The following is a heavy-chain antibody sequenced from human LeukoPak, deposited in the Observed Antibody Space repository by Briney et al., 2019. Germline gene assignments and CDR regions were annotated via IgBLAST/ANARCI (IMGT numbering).Heavy chain of an antibody. D-gene: IGHD6-13*01. J-gene: IGHJ6*02. CDR1: GGSISSYY. Sequence: PSETLSLTCTVSGGSISSYYWSWIRQPPGKGLEWIGYIYYSGSTNYNPSLESRVTISVDTSKNQFSLKLSSVTAADTAVYYCARERGVAAAGRWDDYYYYGMDVWGQGTTVTVSS. CDR2: IYYSGST. CDR3: ARERGVAAAGRWDDYYYYGMDV. V-gene: IGHV4-59*01.